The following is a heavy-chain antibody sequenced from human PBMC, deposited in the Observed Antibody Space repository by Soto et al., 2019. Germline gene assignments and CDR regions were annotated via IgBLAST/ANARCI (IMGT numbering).Heavy chain of an antibody. CDR1: GFTVSSNY. Sequence: EVQLVESGGGLVQPGGSLRLSCAASGFTVSSNYMSWVRQAPGKGLEWVSVIYSGGSTYYADSVKGRFTISRDNSKNTLYLQMNSLRAEDAAVYYCARVRSSWDFDYWGQGTLVTVSS. V-gene: IGHV3-66*01. CDR2: IYSGGST. D-gene: IGHD6-13*01. J-gene: IGHJ4*02. CDR3: ARVRSSWDFDY.